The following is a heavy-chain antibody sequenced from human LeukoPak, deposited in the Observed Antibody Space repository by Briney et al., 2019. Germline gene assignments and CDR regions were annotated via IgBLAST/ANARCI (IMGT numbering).Heavy chain of an antibody. Sequence: SETLSLTCTVSGGSVSSGSYYWSWIRQPPGTGLEWIGYIYYSRSTNYNPSLKSRVTISVDTSKNQFSLKLSSVTAADTAVYYCAREDGTRFDYWGQGTLVTVSS. D-gene: IGHD2-2*01. V-gene: IGHV4-61*01. CDR2: IYYSRST. J-gene: IGHJ4*02. CDR3: AREDGTRFDY. CDR1: GGSVSSGSYY.